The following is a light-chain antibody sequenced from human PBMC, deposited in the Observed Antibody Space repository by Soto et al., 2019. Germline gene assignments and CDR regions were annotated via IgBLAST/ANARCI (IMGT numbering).Light chain of an antibody. J-gene: IGKJ1*01. CDR3: QQRSNWPRWT. V-gene: IGKV3-11*01. Sequence: EIVLTHSPATLSLSPGERATLSCRASQSVSSYLAWYKQKPGQAPRLLIYDASNRATGIPARFSGSGSGTDFTLTISILEPEDFAVYYCQQRSNWPRWTFGQGTKVDIK. CDR2: DAS. CDR1: QSVSSY.